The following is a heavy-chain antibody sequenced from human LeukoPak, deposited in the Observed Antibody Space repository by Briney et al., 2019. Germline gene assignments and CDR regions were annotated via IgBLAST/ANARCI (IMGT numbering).Heavy chain of an antibody. J-gene: IGHJ5*02. V-gene: IGHV1-8*01. CDR2: MNPDSGNT. Sequence: ASVKVSCKASGYTFTSYDINWVRQATGQGLEWMGWMNPDSGNTGYAQKFQGRVTMTRNTSINTAYMELSSLRSEDTAVYYCAGGVRKCTSTSCYVYWFDPWGQGTLVTVSS. CDR3: AGGVRKCTSTSCYVYWFDP. CDR1: GYTFTSYD. D-gene: IGHD2-2*01.